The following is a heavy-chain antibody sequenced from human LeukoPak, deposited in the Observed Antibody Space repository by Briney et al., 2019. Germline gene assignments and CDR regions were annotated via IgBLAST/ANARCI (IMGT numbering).Heavy chain of an antibody. CDR1: GASIRANHHY. D-gene: IGHD3-22*01. Sequence: SETLSLTCAVSGASIRANHHYWAWVRQPPGKGLEWIGTIFSSGTAYYNPSLRTRVSISVDTSKNEFSLRLSAVTAADTGLYYCARIIRTAGYYSNPKSGSFDLWGQGILVTVSS. J-gene: IGHJ5*02. V-gene: IGHV4-39*01. CDR3: ARIIRTAGYYSNPKSGSFDL. CDR2: IFSSGTA.